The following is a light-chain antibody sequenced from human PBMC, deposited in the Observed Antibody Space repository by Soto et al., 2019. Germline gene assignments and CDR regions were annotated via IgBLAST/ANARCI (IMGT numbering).Light chain of an antibody. J-gene: IGKJ4*01. Sequence: VVLTQSPATLSLSPGERAPLSCRASQSISEFLAWYQQKPGQAPRLLIYDASNRATGTPARFSGSGSGTDFTLTISSLEAEDFALYYCQQRSKWPVTFGGGTKVDIK. CDR3: QQRSKWPVT. V-gene: IGKV3-11*01. CDR2: DAS. CDR1: QSISEF.